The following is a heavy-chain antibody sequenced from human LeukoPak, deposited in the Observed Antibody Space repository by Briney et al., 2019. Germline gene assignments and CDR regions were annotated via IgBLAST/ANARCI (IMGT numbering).Heavy chain of an antibody. D-gene: IGHD6-19*01. CDR1: GYTFTSFD. J-gene: IGHJ5*02. Sequence: ASVKVSCKTSGYTFTSFDINWVRQAAGQGLEWLGWMNPYTGKTGYAQKFQGRVTFTGDTSIRTAYMELSSLRSEDTAMYYCTRGSGIVLAGWDWFDPWGQGTLVTVSS. CDR3: TRGSGIVLAGWDWFDP. CDR2: MNPYTGKT. V-gene: IGHV1-8*03.